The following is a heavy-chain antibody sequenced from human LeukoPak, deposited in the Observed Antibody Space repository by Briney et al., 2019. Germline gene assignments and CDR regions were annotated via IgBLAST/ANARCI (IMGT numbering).Heavy chain of an antibody. V-gene: IGHV3-30-3*01. CDR1: GFTLSSYA. D-gene: IGHD4-17*01. CDR3: ARAPGGFHGDYSPIGY. J-gene: IGHJ4*02. Sequence: TGGSLRLSCAASGFTLSSYAMHWVRQAPGKGLQWLALTSDDGSAKYYADSVKGRFTISRDNSQITLYLQMNSLRAEETAMYYCARAPGGFHGDYSPIGYWGQGTLVTVSS. CDR2: TSDDGSAK.